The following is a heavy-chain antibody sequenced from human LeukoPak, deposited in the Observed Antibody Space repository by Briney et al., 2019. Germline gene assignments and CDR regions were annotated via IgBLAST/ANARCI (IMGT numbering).Heavy chain of an antibody. J-gene: IGHJ4*02. D-gene: IGHD3-10*01. CDR1: GFSFSNYS. Sequence: GGSLRLSCTASGFSFSNYSMNWVRQAPGKGLEWVSSIYIANYKYNADSVKGRFTISRDNAKNSLYLQMNSLRAEDTAVYYCARFRVRGVISHWGQGTLVTVSS. V-gene: IGHV3-21*01. CDR2: IYIANYK. CDR3: ARFRVRGVISH.